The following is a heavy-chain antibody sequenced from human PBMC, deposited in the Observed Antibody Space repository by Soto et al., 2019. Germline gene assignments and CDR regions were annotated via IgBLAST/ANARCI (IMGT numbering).Heavy chain of an antibody. V-gene: IGHV1-2*04. D-gene: IGHD3-22*01. CDR1: GYTFTGYY. J-gene: IGHJ3*02. CDR2: INPNSGGT. CDR3: AAAADSSGYYYDSVVAFDS. Sequence: ASVKVSCKASGYTFTGYYMHWVRQAPGQGLEWMGWINPNSGGTNYAQKFQGWVTMTRDTSISTAYMELSRLRSDDTAMYYCAAAADSSGYYYDSVVAFDSWGQGTRVTVAS.